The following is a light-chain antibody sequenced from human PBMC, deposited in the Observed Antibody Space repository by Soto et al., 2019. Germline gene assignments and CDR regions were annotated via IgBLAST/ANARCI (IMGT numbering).Light chain of an antibody. V-gene: IGKV3-11*01. CDR1: QSVGSF. CDR2: EAS. Sequence: EIVLTQSPATLSLSPGERATLSCRASQSVGSFLAWYQQKPGQAPRHLIYEASNRAPGIPARFSGSVSGTDFTLTIISQKPEDFAAYYCQKRSNWPLTFGGGTKVEIK. CDR3: QKRSNWPLT. J-gene: IGKJ4*01.